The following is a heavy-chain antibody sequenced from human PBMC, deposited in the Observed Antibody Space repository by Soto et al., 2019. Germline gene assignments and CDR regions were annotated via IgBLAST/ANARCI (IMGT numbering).Heavy chain of an antibody. CDR2: ISGSGHNT. D-gene: IGHD3-22*01. V-gene: IGHV3-23*01. CDR3: AKSPINMIAEFLS. J-gene: IGHJ5*02. CDR1: GFTFSRSD. Sequence: GGSLILSCAGSGFTFSRSDMSWVRHAPGKGLEWVSGISGSGHNTYYTDSVKGRFTISRDHSKNTLYLQMNGLRVEDTPVYFCAKSPINMIAEFLSWGLG.